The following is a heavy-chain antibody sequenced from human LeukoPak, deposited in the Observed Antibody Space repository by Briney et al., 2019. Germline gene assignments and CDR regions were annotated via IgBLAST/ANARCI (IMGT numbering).Heavy chain of an antibody. Sequence: PSETLSLTCTVSGASISNHYWSWIRQPPGKGLEGIGYIYDSETTNYNPSLKSRVTLSVDTSKNQFSLKLSSVTAADTALYYCASRPGGSTWYGVFDYWSRGTLVTVSS. J-gene: IGHJ4*01. D-gene: IGHD6-13*01. CDR3: ASRPGGSTWYGVFDY. CDR2: IYDSETT. V-gene: IGHV4-59*11. CDR1: GASISNHY.